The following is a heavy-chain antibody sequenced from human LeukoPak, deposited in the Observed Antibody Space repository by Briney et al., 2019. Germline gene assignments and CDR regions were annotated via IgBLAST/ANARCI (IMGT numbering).Heavy chain of an antibody. D-gene: IGHD3-3*01. Sequence: SETLSLTCTVSGGSISSYYWSWIRQPAGKGLEWIGRIYTSGSTNYNPSLKSRVTMSVDTSKNQFSLKLSSVTAADTAVYYCARDYDFWSGFEGGKYYYYMDVWGKGTTVTVSS. J-gene: IGHJ6*03. CDR2: IYTSGST. CDR1: GGSISSYY. CDR3: ARDYDFWSGFEGGKYYYYMDV. V-gene: IGHV4-4*07.